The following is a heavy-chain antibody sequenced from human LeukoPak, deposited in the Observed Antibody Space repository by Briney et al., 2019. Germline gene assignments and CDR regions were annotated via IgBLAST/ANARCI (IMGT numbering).Heavy chain of an antibody. CDR2: ISYDGSNK. D-gene: IGHD5-18*01. Sequence: GGSLRLSCAASGFTFSSYGMHWVRQAPGKGLEWVAVISYDGSNKYYADSVKGRFTISRDNSKNTLYLQMNSLRAKDTAVYYCAKRDVVDTAMVDEDYFDYWGQGTLVTVSS. CDR3: AKRDVVDTAMVDEDYFDY. CDR1: GFTFSSYG. J-gene: IGHJ4*02. V-gene: IGHV3-30*18.